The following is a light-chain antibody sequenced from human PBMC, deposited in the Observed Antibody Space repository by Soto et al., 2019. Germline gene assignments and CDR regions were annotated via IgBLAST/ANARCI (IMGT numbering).Light chain of an antibody. CDR2: EVS. J-gene: IGLJ2*01. CDR1: SSDVGNYKF. V-gene: IGLV2-14*01. CDR3: SAYTITNTVV. Sequence: QSALTQPASVSGSPGQSITISCTGTSSDVGNYKFVSWYQQHPGKVPKLLIYEVSNRPSGISNRFSGSKSGNTASLTTSGLQAEDEADYSCSAYTITNTVVFGGGTKLTVL.